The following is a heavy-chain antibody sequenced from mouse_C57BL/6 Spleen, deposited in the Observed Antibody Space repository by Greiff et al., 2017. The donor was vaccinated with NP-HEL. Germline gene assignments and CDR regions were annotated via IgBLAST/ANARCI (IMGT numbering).Heavy chain of an antibody. CDR3: ASGIVTFDV. D-gene: IGHD2-5*01. CDR1: GFTFSDYG. J-gene: IGHJ1*03. CDR2: ISSGSSTI. V-gene: IGHV5-17*01. Sequence: EVKVVESGGGLVKPGGSLKLSCAASGFTFSDYGMHWVRQAPEKGLEWVAYISSGSSTIYYADTVKGRFTISRDNAKNTLFLQMTSLRSEATAMSYCASGIVTFDVWGTGTTVTVSS.